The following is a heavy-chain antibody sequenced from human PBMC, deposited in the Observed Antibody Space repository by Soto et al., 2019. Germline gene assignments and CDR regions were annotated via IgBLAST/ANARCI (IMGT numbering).Heavy chain of an antibody. V-gene: IGHV4-39*06. D-gene: IGHD2-8*01. Sequence: PSETLSLTSTVSGGSISSSSYYWGWIRQPPGNGLECIGSIYYSGSTYSNPALKSRVTLSVDTSKHQFHLQLRFVTAADPAVYYCARGVFCCRVWCRASAFDFWGPGIMV. J-gene: IGHJ3*01. CDR3: ARGVFCCRVWCRASAFDF. CDR2: IYYSGST. CDR1: GGSISSSSYY.